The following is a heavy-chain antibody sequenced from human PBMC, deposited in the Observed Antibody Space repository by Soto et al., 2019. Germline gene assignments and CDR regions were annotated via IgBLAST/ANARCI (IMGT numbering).Heavy chain of an antibody. CDR1: GESVRDYF. V-gene: IGHV4-34*01. J-gene: IGHJ4*02. CDR3: ARGLPANY. CDR2: VTYSGST. Sequence: QVQLQQWGAGLLKPSETLSLTCAVFGESVRDYFWSWIRQPPGKGLEWIGEVTYSGSTNYNPSLKSRVTMSVETSENRFSLQLTSVTAADAAVYYCARGLPANYWGQGTLVPVSS.